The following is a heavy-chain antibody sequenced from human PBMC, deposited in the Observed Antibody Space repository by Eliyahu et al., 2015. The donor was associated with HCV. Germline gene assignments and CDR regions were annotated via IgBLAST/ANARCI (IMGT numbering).Heavy chain of an antibody. Sequence: LEWMGGIIXIFGTANYAQKFQGRVTIXAAKSTSTAYMELSSLXXEDTAVYYCAXVPDSYGEXHYYYGMDVWGQGTTVTVSS. J-gene: IGHJ6*02. D-gene: IGHD5-18*01. CDR2: IIXIFGTA. V-gene: IGHV1-69*06. CDR3: AXVPDSYGEXHYYYGMDV.